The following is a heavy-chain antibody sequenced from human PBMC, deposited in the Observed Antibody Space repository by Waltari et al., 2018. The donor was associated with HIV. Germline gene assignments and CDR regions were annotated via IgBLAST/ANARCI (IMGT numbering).Heavy chain of an antibody. J-gene: IGHJ4*02. CDR3: ARDDCSGGSCLDY. V-gene: IGHV1-2*02. Sequence: QVQLVQSGAEVKKPGASVKGSCKASGYTFPAYYMHWVRQAPGQGLEGMGWINPESGGTNYGQKFQGRVTMTRDTSISTAYMELSRLGSDDTAVYYCARDDCSGGSCLDYWGQGTLVTVSS. D-gene: IGHD2-15*01. CDR1: GYTFPAYY. CDR2: INPESGGT.